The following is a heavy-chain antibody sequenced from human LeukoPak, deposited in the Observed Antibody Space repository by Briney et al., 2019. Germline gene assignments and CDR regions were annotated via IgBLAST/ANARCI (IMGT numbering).Heavy chain of an antibody. CDR3: ARALGYCSSTSCRYYYGMDV. Sequence: PGGSLRLSCAASGFTFSSYDMHWVRQATGKGLEWVSAIGTAGDTYYPGSVKGRFTISRENAKNSLYLQMNSLRAGDTAVYYCARALGYCSSTSCRYYYGMDVWGQGTTVTVSS. J-gene: IGHJ6*02. CDR1: GFTFSSYD. V-gene: IGHV3-13*01. D-gene: IGHD2-2*01. CDR2: IGTAGDT.